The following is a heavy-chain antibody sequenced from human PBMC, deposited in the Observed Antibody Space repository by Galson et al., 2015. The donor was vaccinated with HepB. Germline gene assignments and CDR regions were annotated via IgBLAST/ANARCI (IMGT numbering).Heavy chain of an antibody. CDR1: GFTVSNNY. V-gene: IGHV3-66*01. CDR2: IYSGGRT. J-gene: IGHJ5*02. CDR3: ARDGPAQSP. Sequence: SLRLSCAASGFTVSNNYMNWVRRAPGKGLEWVSLIYSGGRTYYADSVKGRFTISRDSSKSTLYLQMNSLRAEDTAVYYCARDGPAQSPWGQGTLVTVSS.